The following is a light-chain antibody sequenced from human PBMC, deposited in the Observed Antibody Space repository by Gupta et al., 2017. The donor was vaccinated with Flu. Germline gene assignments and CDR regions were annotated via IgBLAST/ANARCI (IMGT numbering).Light chain of an antibody. CDR2: QVR. CDR1: SNDVGGYNF. CDR3: SSYSDSNTLV. Sequence: QSVLRQLASVSASPGQSITISCTGTSNDVGGYNFVSWYQQHPGKAPKGLMFQVRHRPSGSSERFSGAKAGNTSSMTISGLQPDDEADDDCSSYSDSNTLVFGGGTKMTVL. J-gene: IGLJ2*01. V-gene: IGLV2-14*01.